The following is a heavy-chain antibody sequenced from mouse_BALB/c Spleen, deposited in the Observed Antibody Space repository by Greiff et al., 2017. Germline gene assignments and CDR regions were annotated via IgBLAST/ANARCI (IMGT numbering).Heavy chain of an antibody. CDR3: AREQDYAMDY. J-gene: IGHJ4*01. V-gene: IGHV1-54*01. CDR1: GYAFTNYL. Sequence: VQLQQSGAELVRPGTSVKVSCKASGYAFTNYLIEWVKQRPGQGLEWIGVINPGSGGTNYNEKFKGKATLTADKSSSTAYMQLSSLTSDDSAVYFCAREQDYAMDYWGQGTSVTVSS. CDR2: INPGSGGT.